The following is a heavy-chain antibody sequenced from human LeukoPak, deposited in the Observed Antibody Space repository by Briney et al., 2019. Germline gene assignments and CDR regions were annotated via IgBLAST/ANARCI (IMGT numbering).Heavy chain of an antibody. Sequence: PGGSLRLSCAASGFAFSSYWMHWVRQAPGKGLVWVSRINSDGISTTYADSVKGRFTISRDNAKNTLYLQMNSLRAEDTAVYYCARGAWDSSSWYFDYWGQGTLVTVSS. CDR1: GFAFSSYW. CDR3: ARGAWDSSSWYFDY. D-gene: IGHD6-13*01. CDR2: INSDGIST. J-gene: IGHJ4*02. V-gene: IGHV3-74*01.